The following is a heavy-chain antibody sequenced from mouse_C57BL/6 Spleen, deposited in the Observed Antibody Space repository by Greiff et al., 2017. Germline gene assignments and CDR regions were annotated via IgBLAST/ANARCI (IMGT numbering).Heavy chain of an antibody. CDR2: IDPANGNT. V-gene: IGHV14-3*01. CDR3: SRGYDDGPWFAY. CDR1: GFNIKNTY. J-gene: IGHJ3*01. D-gene: IGHD2-2*01. Sequence: VQLKQSVAELVRPGASVKLSCTASGFNIKNTYMHWVKQRPEQGLEWIGRIDPANGNTKYAPKFQGKATITADTSSNTAYLQLISLTSEDTAIYYCSRGYDDGPWFAYWGQGTLVTVSA.